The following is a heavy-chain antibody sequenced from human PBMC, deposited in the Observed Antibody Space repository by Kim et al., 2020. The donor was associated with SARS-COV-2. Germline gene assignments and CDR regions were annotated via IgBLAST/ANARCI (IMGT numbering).Heavy chain of an antibody. V-gene: IGHV1-3*01. Sequence: ASVKVSCKASGYTFTSYAMHWVRQAPGQRLEWMGWINAGNGNTKYSQKFQGRVTITRDTSASTAYMELSSLRSEDTAVYYCARRGCGSSCYNGMDVWGQGTTVTVSS. J-gene: IGHJ6*02. CDR1: GYTFTSYA. CDR2: INAGNGNT. D-gene: IGHD6-13*01. CDR3: ARRGCGSSCYNGMDV.